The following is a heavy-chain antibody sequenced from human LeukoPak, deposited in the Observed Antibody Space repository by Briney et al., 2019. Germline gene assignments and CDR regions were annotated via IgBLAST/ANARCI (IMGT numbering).Heavy chain of an antibody. CDR2: ISGSGGST. J-gene: IGHJ4*02. CDR3: AKPQAGYDSSGYYPYYFDY. V-gene: IGHV3-23*01. D-gene: IGHD3-22*01. CDR1: GFTFSSYA. Sequence: PGGSLRLPCAASGFTFSSYAMSWVRQAPGKGLEWVSAISGSGGSTYYADSVKGRFTISRDNSKNTLYLQMNSLRAEDTAVYYCAKPQAGYDSSGYYPYYFDYWGQGTLVTVSS.